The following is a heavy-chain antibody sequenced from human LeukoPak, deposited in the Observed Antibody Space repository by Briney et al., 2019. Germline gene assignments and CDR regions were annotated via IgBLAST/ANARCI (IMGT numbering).Heavy chain of an antibody. Sequence: SQTLSLTCTVSGGSISSGGYYWSWIRQHPGKGLEWIGYIYYSGSTYYNPSLKSRVTISVDTSKNQFSLKLSSVTAADTAVYYCARVHSSGQRMDVWSQGTTVTVSS. V-gene: IGHV4-31*03. CDR1: GGSISSGGYY. CDR2: IYYSGST. CDR3: ARVHSSGQRMDV. J-gene: IGHJ6*02. D-gene: IGHD6-19*01.